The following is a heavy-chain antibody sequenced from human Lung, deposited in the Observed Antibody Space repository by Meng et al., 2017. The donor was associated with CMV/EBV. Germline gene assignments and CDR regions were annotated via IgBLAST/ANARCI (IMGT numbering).Heavy chain of an antibody. CDR2: INHSGST. D-gene: IGHD2/OR15-2a*01. CDR3: ARGFLSFVRVFDY. Sequence: QVQLQQLGAGLLKPSETLSLTCAVHGGSFSGYYWSWIRQPPGKGLEWIGEINHSGSTNYNPSLKSRVTISVDTSKNQFSLKLSSVTAADTAVYYCARGFLSFVRVFDYWGQGTLVTVSS. V-gene: IGHV4-34*01. J-gene: IGHJ4*02. CDR1: GGSFSGYY.